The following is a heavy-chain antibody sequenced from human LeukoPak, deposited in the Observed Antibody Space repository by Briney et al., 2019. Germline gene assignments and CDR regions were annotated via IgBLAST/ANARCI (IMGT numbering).Heavy chain of an antibody. D-gene: IGHD2-2*01. CDR1: GGSISSGSYY. CDR2: IYTSGST. CDR3: AREGDIVVALDYFDY. J-gene: IGHJ4*02. Sequence: PSQTLSLTCTVSGGSISSGSYYWSWIRQPAGKGLEWIGRIYTSGSTNYNPSLKSRVTMSVDTSKNQFSLKLSSVTAADTAVYYCAREGDIVVALDYFDYWGQGTLVTVSS. V-gene: IGHV4-61*02.